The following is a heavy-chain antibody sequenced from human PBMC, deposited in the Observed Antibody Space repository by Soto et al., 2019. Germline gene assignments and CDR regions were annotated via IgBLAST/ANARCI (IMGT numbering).Heavy chain of an antibody. D-gene: IGHD6-19*01. Sequence: GGSLRLSCAASGFTFRHYSMHWVRQAPGKGLEWVAYISTSSSPRYYADSVKGRFTISRDNHRNSLYLQMSSLRGEDTAVYYCAKSYEVSPPVDSGWYYNHLYGVDVWGRGTTVTVSS. CDR1: GFTFRHYS. V-gene: IGHV3-48*01. J-gene: IGHJ6*02. CDR3: AKSYEVSPPVDSGWYYNHLYGVDV. CDR2: ISTSSSPR.